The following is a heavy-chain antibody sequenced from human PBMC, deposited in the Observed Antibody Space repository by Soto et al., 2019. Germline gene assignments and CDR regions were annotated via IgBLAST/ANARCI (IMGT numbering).Heavy chain of an antibody. V-gene: IGHV4-59*01. CDR2: IYYSGST. CDR1: GGSISSYY. CDR3: ARDASGSNYYYYYYGMDV. J-gene: IGHJ6*02. Sequence: SETLSLTCTVSGGSISSYYWSWIRQPPGKGLEWIGYIYYSGSTNYNPSLKSRVTISVDTSKNQFSLKLSSVTAADTAVYYCARDASGSNYYYYYYGMDVWGQGTTVTVSS. D-gene: IGHD6-13*01.